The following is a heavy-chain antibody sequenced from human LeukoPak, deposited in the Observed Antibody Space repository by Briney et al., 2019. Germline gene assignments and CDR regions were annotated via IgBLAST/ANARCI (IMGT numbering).Heavy chain of an antibody. CDR1: GFTFSSYA. V-gene: IGHV3-23*01. Sequence: PGGSLRLSCAASGFTFSSYAMSWVRQAPGMGLEWVSSISGSGGSTSYADSVKGRFTISRDNSKNTVYLQMNSLRAEDTAVYYCAKRLVVATTPKVFDIWGQGTMVTVSS. D-gene: IGHD2-15*01. J-gene: IGHJ3*02. CDR3: AKRLVVATTPKVFDI. CDR2: ISGSGGST.